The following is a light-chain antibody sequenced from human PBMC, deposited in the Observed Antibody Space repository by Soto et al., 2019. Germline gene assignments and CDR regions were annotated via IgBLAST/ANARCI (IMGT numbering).Light chain of an antibody. Sequence: AIRMTQSPSSFSASTGDRVTITCRASQGISSHLAWYQVKPGKAPRLLIYTASYLESGVPSRFSGSGSGTDFTIIISSQQAEDLVDYYCQQYFWYPLTFGGGTKLEIK. CDR3: QQYFWYPLT. V-gene: IGKV1-8*01. CDR2: TAS. CDR1: QGISSH. J-gene: IGKJ4*01.